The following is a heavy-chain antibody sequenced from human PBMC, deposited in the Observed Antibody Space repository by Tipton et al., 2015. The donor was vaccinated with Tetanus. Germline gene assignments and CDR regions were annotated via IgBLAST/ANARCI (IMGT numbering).Heavy chain of an antibody. Sequence: SLRLSCAASGFTFSSYGMHWVRQAPGKGLEWVAVISYDGSNKYYADSVKGRFTISRDNSKNTLYLQMNSLRAEDTAVYYCAKDSGRWYYYGSGSYPPDYWGQGTLVTVSS. D-gene: IGHD3-10*01. CDR1: GFTFSSYG. J-gene: IGHJ4*02. CDR3: AKDSGRWYYYGSGSYPPDY. CDR2: ISYDGSNK. V-gene: IGHV3-30*18.